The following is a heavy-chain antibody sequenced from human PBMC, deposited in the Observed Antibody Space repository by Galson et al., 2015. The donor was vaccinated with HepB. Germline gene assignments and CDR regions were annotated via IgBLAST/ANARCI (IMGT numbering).Heavy chain of an antibody. V-gene: IGHV3-74*01. CDR3: VRDSGTYPGYYDF. J-gene: IGHJ4*02. CDR2: INPDGTTT. Sequence: SLRLSCAASGFTFGTYWMQWVRQAPGKGLVWVSVINPDGTTTDYADSVRGRFTISRDNVRNTMFLQMNSLRAEDMGVYYCVRDSGTYPGYYDFWGQGILVTVSS. CDR1: GFTFGTYW. D-gene: IGHD1-26*01.